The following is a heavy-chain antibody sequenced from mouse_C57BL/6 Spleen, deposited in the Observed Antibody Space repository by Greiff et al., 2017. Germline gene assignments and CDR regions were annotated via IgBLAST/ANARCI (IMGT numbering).Heavy chain of an antibody. D-gene: IGHD1-1*01. V-gene: IGHV5-17*01. J-gene: IGHJ3*01. CDR2: ISSGSSTI. Sequence: EVKVEESGGGLVKPGGSLKLSCAASGFTFSDYGMHWVRQAPEKGLEWVAYISSGSSTIYYADTVKGRFTISRDNAKNTLFLQMTSLRAEDTAVYYCASGLLRGFAYWGQGTLVTVSA. CDR3: ASGLLRGFAY. CDR1: GFTFSDYG.